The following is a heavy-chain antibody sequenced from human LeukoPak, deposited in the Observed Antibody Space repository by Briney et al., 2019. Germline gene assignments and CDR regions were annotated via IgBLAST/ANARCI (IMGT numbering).Heavy chain of an antibody. CDR2: FDPEDGET. J-gene: IGHJ4*02. Sequence: ASVKVSCKVSGYTLTELSMHWVRQAPGKGLEWMGGFDPEDGETIYAQKFQGRVTMTEDTSTDTAYMELSSLRSEDTAVYYCATIRYSGRLGNHFYFDYWGQGTLVTVSS. CDR1: GYTLTELS. CDR3: ATIRYSGRLGNHFYFDY. D-gene: IGHD1-26*01. V-gene: IGHV1-24*01.